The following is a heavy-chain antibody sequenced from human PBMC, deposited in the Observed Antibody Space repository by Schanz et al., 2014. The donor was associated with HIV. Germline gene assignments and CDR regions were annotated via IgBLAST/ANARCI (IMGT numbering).Heavy chain of an antibody. Sequence: QVPLVESGGGGVQPGRSLRLSWAASGFTFSRYGMHWVRQAPGKGRGGVAVIWNDGSNKYYADSVKGRFTISRDNSKKTLHLQMNSLRAEDTAVYYCAKGSSLWSFYYGMDVWGQGTTVTVSS. CDR1: GFTFSRYG. V-gene: IGHV3-33*06. CDR3: AKGSSLWSFYYGMDV. CDR2: IWNDGSNK. D-gene: IGHD3-10*01. J-gene: IGHJ6*02.